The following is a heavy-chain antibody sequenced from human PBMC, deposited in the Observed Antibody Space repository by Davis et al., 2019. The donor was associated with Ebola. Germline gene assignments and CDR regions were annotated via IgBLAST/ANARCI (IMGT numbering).Heavy chain of an antibody. Sequence: GESLKISCESSGFGFRSHWIGWVRQRPGKGLDWMGMVIPGDSDPVYSPSFQGQVTLSVDTSTRTVHLQWSSLKASDAGIYYCARGTPGVSTFFFFDSWGQGTPVTVSS. CDR1: GFGFRSHW. J-gene: IGHJ4*02. CDR2: VIPGDSDP. D-gene: IGHD4-11*01. V-gene: IGHV5-51*01. CDR3: ARGTPGVSTFFFFDS.